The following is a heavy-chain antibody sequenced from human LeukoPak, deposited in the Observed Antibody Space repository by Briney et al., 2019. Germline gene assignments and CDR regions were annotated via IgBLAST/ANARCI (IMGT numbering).Heavy chain of an antibody. J-gene: IGHJ6*03. CDR3: ARHRQQLVGNFYYYYMDV. Sequence: KASETLSLTCGVSGESLSGYYWNWIRQPPGKGLEWLGEVFQFGSIHYNPSLRGRVTISLDTSKNNFSLKLASVTPADTAVYYCARHRQQLVGNFYYYYMDVWGKGTTVTVSS. CDR2: VFQFGSI. D-gene: IGHD6-13*01. V-gene: IGHV4-34*12. CDR1: GESLSGYY.